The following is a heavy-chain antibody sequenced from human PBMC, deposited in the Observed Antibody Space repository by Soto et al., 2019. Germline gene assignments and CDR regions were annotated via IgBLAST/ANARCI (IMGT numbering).Heavy chain of an antibody. Sequence: QVQLVQSGAEVKKPGASVKVSCKASGYTFTSYAMHWVRQAPGQRLEWMGWINAGNGNTKYSQKFQGRVTMTRDTSASTAYMELSSLRSEATAVYYCARNLMDYDILTGYYMGYYFDYWGQGTLVTVSS. J-gene: IGHJ4*02. CDR2: INAGNGNT. D-gene: IGHD3-9*01. CDR1: GYTFTSYA. V-gene: IGHV1-3*01. CDR3: ARNLMDYDILTGYYMGYYFDY.